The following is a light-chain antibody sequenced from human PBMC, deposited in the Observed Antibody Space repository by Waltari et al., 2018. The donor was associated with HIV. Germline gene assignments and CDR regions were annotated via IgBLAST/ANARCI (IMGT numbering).Light chain of an antibody. CDR3: SSYKNNNTIV. Sequence: QSALTQPPSVSASPGPSVTISFTGTRSHIGSYNRVSWYLQPPGTAPRIIIYEVTNRPSGVPDRFSASKSGNTASLTISGLQAEDEADYYCSSYKNNNTIVFGTGTKVTVL. CDR1: RSHIGSYNR. J-gene: IGLJ1*01. CDR2: EVT. V-gene: IGLV2-18*02.